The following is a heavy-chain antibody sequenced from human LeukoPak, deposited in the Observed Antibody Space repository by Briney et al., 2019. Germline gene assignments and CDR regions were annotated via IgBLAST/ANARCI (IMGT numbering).Heavy chain of an antibody. V-gene: IGHV1-18*01. J-gene: IGHJ5*02. D-gene: IGHD2/OR15-2a*01. Sequence: ASVKVSCKASGYTFTSYGISWARQAPGQGLEWMGWISAYNGNTNYAQKLQGRVTMTTDTSTSTAYMELRSLRSDDTAVYYCAGKADYFEDWFDPWGQGTLVTVSS. CDR1: GYTFTSYG. CDR2: ISAYNGNT. CDR3: AGKADYFEDWFDP.